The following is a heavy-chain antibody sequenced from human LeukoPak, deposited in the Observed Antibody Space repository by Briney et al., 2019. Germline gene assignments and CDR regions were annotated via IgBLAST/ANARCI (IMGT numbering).Heavy chain of an antibody. CDR3: ARDLGKIGGNSSPFDY. V-gene: IGHV3-30*03. Sequence: GGSLRLSCAASGFTFSSYGMHWVRQAPGKGLEWVAVISYDGSNKYYADSVKGRFTISRDNAKNSLYLQMNSLRAEDTAVYYCARDLGKIGGNSSPFDYWGQGTLVTVSS. D-gene: IGHD4-23*01. J-gene: IGHJ4*02. CDR2: ISYDGSNK. CDR1: GFTFSSYG.